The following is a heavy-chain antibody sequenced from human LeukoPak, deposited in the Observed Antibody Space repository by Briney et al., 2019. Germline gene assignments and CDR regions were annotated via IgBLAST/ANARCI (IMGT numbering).Heavy chain of an antibody. D-gene: IGHD4-11*01. CDR1: GFTFSSYA. CDR3: ARHGIEAAYSWFAP. J-gene: IGHJ5*02. V-gene: IGHV3-30-3*01. CDR2: ISYDGSNK. Sequence: GALRLSCAASGFTFSSYAMHWVRQAPGKGLEWVAVISYDGSNKYYADSVKGRFTISRDNSKNTLYLQMNSLRAEDTAVYYCARHGIEAAYSWFAPWGQGTLVTVSS.